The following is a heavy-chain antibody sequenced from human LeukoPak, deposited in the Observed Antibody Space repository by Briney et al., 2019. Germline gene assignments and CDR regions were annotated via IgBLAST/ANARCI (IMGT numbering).Heavy chain of an antibody. CDR3: ARIYDFWSISIYYFDY. CDR1: GGSTSSYY. D-gene: IGHD3-3*01. Sequence: PSETLSLTCTVSGGSTSSYYWTRIRQPPGRGLEWIGSIYDSGRSIYSPSLESRVTISVDTSKSQFSLNLNSVTAADTAVYYCARIYDFWSISIYYFDYWGQGTLVTVSS. V-gene: IGHV4-59*12. J-gene: IGHJ4*02. CDR2: IYDSGRS.